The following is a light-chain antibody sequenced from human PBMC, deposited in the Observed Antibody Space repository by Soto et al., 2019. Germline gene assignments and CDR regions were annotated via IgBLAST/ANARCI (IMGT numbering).Light chain of an antibody. Sequence: DIQMTQSPSTLSASVGDRVTITCRARRSISIWLAWYQQKPGKAPRLLIYDASILASGVPSRFSGSGSGTEFTLTISSLQPDDFATYYCQQYNSYRTFGQGNKVEI. CDR2: DAS. V-gene: IGKV1-5*01. J-gene: IGKJ1*01. CDR3: QQYNSYRT. CDR1: RSISIW.